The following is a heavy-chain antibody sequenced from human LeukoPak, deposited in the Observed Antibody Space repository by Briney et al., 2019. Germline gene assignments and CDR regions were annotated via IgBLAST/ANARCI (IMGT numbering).Heavy chain of an antibody. D-gene: IGHD6-19*01. CDR3: AKLPVAGLYFDY. J-gene: IGHJ4*02. CDR1: GFTFSSYA. V-gene: IGHV3-23*01. CDR2: ISGSGGRT. Sequence: GGSLRLSCAASGFTFSSYAMTWVRQAPGKGLEWLSAISGSGGRTYYVDSVKGRFTISRDNSKNTLYLQMNSLRVEDTAAYYCAKLPVAGLYFDYWGQGTLVTVSS.